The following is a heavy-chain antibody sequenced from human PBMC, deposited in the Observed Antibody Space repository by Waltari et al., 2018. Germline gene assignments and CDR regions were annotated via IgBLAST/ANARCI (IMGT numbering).Heavy chain of an antibody. CDR3: ASSGEPYFDY. V-gene: IGHV1-2*06. D-gene: IGHD7-27*01. CDR2: NNQNSGGT. Sequence: QVQLVQSGAAVKKPGDSVKVSCRASGYTFTGYYIHWLRPAPGQGLAWLGRNNQNSGGTNYEQKYQGRVTMTRDTSISTAYMELSRLRSDDTAVYYCASSGEPYFDYWGQGTLVTVSS. CDR1: GYTFTGYY. J-gene: IGHJ4*02.